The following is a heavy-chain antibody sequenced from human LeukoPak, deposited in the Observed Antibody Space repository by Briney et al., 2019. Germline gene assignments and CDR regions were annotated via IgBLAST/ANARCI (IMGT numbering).Heavy chain of an antibody. D-gene: IGHD2-2*01. Sequence: SETLSLTCAVYGGSFSGYYWSWIRQPPGKGLEWIGEINHSGSTNYNPSLKSRVTISVDTSKNQFSLKLSSVTAADTAVYYCASRRMVVVPAATYYYYYYGMDVWGQGTTVTVSS. CDR3: ASRRMVVVPAATYYYYYYGMDV. CDR2: INHSGST. V-gene: IGHV4-34*01. CDR1: GGSFSGYY. J-gene: IGHJ6*02.